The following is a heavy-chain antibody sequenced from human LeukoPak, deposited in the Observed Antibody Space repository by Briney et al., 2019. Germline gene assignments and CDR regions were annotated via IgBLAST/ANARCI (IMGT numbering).Heavy chain of an antibody. CDR1: GYTFTSYG. CDR3: ARALSPTVPQYMYSRGKYYGMDV. CDR2: ISAYNGST. D-gene: IGHD6-13*01. Sequence: GASVKVSCKASGYTFTSYGISWVRQAPGQGLEWMGWISAYNGSTNYAQKLQGRVTMTTDTSTSTAYMELRSLRSDDTAVYYCARALSPTVPQYMYSRGKYYGMDVWGQGTTVTVSS. J-gene: IGHJ6*02. V-gene: IGHV1-18*01.